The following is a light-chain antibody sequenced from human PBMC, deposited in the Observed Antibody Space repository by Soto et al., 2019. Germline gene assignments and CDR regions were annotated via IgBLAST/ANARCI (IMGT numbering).Light chain of an antibody. Sequence: QSVLRQPPSVSGAPGQRVTISCTGGFSNIGAGYDVHWYQHLPGTASKLLIYGTSNRPSGVPDRFSDSKSGTSASLAITGLQAEDEADYFCQSYDSTLSSYVFGTGTKVTVL. CDR2: GTS. CDR1: FSNIGAGYD. J-gene: IGLJ1*01. V-gene: IGLV1-40*01. CDR3: QSYDSTLSSYV.